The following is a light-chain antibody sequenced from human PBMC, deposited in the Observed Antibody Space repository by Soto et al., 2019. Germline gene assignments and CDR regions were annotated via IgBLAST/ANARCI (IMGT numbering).Light chain of an antibody. Sequence: DIQMTQSPSTLSGSVGDRVTITCRASQGISSYLAWYQQKPGKAPKLLIYAASTLQSGVPSRFSGSGSGTEFTLTISSLQSEDFAVYYCQQYSWTFGQGTKVDIK. CDR2: AAS. CDR1: QGISSY. CDR3: QQYSWT. J-gene: IGKJ1*01. V-gene: IGKV1-9*01.